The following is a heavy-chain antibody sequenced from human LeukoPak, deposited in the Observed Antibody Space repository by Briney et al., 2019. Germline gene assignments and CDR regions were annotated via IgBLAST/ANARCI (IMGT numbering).Heavy chain of an antibody. CDR1: GYTFTSYG. J-gene: IGHJ6*03. CDR3: ARDRKVRGVQVYHYMDV. V-gene: IGHV1-18*01. CDR2: ISAYNGNT. Sequence: ASVKVSCKASGYTFTSYGISWVRQAPGQGLEWMGWISAYNGNTNYAQKLQGRVTMTTDTSTSTAYMELRSLRSDDTAVYYCARDRKVRGVQVYHYMDVWGKGTTVTVSS. D-gene: IGHD3-10*01.